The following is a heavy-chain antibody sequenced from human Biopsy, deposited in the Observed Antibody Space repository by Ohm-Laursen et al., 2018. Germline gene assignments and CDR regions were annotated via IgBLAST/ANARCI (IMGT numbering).Heavy chain of an antibody. CDR1: GGSFTGHY. Sequence: SETLSLTCTVSGGSFTGHYWSWIRQPPGKGLEWIGHISYTGYTSYNASLKSRVTISVGTSRNHFSPRLSSLTAADTAVYYCARGSNDFGGLYFPRWGQGTLLTVSS. CDR3: ARGSNDFGGLYFPR. CDR2: ISYTGYT. J-gene: IGHJ4*02. V-gene: IGHV4-59*11. D-gene: IGHD4-23*01.